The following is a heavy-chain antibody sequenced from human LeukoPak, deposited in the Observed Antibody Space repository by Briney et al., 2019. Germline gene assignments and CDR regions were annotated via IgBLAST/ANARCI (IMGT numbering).Heavy chain of an antibody. V-gene: IGHV3-33*01. D-gene: IGHD5-24*01. CDR2: IWFDGGKI. J-gene: IGHJ4*02. CDR3: VRGSGGDGYSYWGDY. Sequence: GGSLRLSCAASGFTLSHYGMHWVRQAPGMGLEWVAVIWFDGGKIHYPDSVKGRSTISGDNSKNTLYLQMDNLRADDTAVYYCVRGSGGDGYSYWGDYWGQGTLVTVSP. CDR1: GFTLSHYG.